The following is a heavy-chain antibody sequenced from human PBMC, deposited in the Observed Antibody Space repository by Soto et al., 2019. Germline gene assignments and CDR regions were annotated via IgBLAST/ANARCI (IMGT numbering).Heavy chain of an antibody. Sequence: SETLSLTCTVSGGSISSGGYYWSRIRQHPGKGLEWIGYIYYSGSTYYNPSLKSRVTISVDTSKNQFSLKLSSVTAADTAVYYCARDPTPYSSSYGTWGQGTTVTVSS. J-gene: IGHJ6*02. CDR3: ARDPTPYSSSYGT. D-gene: IGHD6-6*01. V-gene: IGHV4-31*03. CDR2: IYYSGST. CDR1: GGSISSGGYY.